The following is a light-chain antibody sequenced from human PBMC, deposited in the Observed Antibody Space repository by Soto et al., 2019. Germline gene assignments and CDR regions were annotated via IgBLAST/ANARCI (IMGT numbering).Light chain of an antibody. CDR3: LQHYSWPWT. V-gene: IGKV3-15*01. J-gene: IGKJ1*01. CDR2: RIF. CDR1: QSVSGY. Sequence: EIVMTQSPGTVSVFPGETVTLSCRASQSVSGYLDWFHQKPGQAPRLVLLRIFTRAIGVPARFSGSGSETEFTPTISGLQSEYSGVYYCLQHYSWPWTVGQGTKVEIK.